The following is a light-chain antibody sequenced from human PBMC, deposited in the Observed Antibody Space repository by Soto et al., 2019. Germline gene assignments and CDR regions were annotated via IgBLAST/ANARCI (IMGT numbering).Light chain of an antibody. J-gene: IGLJ3*02. V-gene: IGLV4-69*01. Sequence: QSVLTQSPSASASLGASVKLTCTLSSGHSSYAIAWHQQQPEKGPRYLMKLNSDGSHSKGDGIPDRFSGSSSGAERYLTISSLRSEDEAAYYCQTWGTGIWVFGGGTKLTVL. CDR3: QTWGTGIWV. CDR2: LNSDGSH. CDR1: SGHSSYA.